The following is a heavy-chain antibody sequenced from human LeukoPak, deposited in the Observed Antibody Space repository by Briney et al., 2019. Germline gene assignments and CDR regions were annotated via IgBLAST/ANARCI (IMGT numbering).Heavy chain of an antibody. CDR1: GFTFSSYE. J-gene: IGHJ3*01. D-gene: IGHD3-16*01. CDR3: ARVTVPLGGRAFDL. CDR2: ITSSGSTI. V-gene: IGHV3-48*03. Sequence: PGGSLRLSCAASGFTFSSYEMNWVRQAPGKGLEWVSYITSSGSTIYYADSVKGRFTISRDNAKNSLYLQMNSLRAEDTAVYYCARVTVPLGGRAFDLWGQGTMVTVSS.